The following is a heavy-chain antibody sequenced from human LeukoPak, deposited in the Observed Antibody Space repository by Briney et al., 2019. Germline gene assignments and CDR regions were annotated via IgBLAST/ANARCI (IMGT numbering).Heavy chain of an antibody. J-gene: IGHJ3*02. CDR1: GFTFTDYY. CDR2: ISSSGTAT. V-gene: IGHV3-11*01. CDR3: ARGSSAWPRNAFDI. Sequence: SGGSLRLSCAASGFTFTDYYMNWIRQAPGKGLEWVLYISSSGTATHYADSVRGRFTISRDNANSSLFLQMNSLRVEDTAVYFCARGSSAWPRNAFDIWGQGTMVTVSS. D-gene: IGHD6-19*01.